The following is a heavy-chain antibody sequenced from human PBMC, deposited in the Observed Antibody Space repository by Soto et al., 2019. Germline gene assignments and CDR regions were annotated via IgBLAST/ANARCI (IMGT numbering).Heavy chain of an antibody. J-gene: IGHJ4*02. CDR1: GGPIKTGDYY. D-gene: IGHD3-10*01. Sequence: QVQLKESGPGLVKPSETLSLTCNVSGGPIKTGDYYWNWIRQPPGKGLEWIGYVFYSGATNYSPSLKSRAVISMDTSKNQFPLSLTSVTAADTAVYYCARAGFSYGHLLFWGQGIRVTVST. CDR2: VFYSGAT. V-gene: IGHV4-30-4*01. CDR3: ARAGFSYGHLLF.